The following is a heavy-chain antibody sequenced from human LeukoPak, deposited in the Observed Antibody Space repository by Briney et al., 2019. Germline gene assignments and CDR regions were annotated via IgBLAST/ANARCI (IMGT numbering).Heavy chain of an antibody. CDR1: GGSISSSSYY. J-gene: IGHJ3*01. CDR2: VYYSGST. Sequence: SETLSLTCTVSGGSISSSSYYWGWIRQPPGKGLEWIGSVYYSGSTYYNPSLKGRVTISVDTSKSQVSLKLGSVTAADTAVYYCGRLWTVWGQGTMVTVSS. CDR3: GRLWTV. V-gene: IGHV4-39*01. D-gene: IGHD2-21*01.